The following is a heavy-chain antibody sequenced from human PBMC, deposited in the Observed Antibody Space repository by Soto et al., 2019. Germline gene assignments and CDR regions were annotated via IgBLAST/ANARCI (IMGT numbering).Heavy chain of an antibody. CDR3: ARDMITFGGAHGPSDY. CDR1: GFTFSSYS. J-gene: IGHJ4*02. D-gene: IGHD3-16*01. V-gene: IGHV3-48*01. Sequence: GGSLRLSCAASGFTFSSYSMNWVRQAPGKGLEWVSYISSSSSTIYYADSVKGRFTISRDNAKNSLYLQMDSLRAEDTAVYYCARDMITFGGAHGPSDYWGQGTLVTVSS. CDR2: ISSSSSTI.